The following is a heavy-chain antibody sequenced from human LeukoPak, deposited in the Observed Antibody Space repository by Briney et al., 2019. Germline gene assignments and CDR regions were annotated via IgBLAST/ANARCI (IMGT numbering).Heavy chain of an antibody. Sequence: SETLSLTCTVSGGSISSYYWSWMRQPPGKGLEWIGYIYPTGSTSYNPSLKSRVTISVDTSKSQLSLKLSSVTAADTAVYYCARMLDGSRRRGFDYWGQGTLVTVSS. CDR2: IYPTGST. D-gene: IGHD5-24*01. J-gene: IGHJ4*02. V-gene: IGHV4-59*01. CDR3: ARMLDGSRRRGFDY. CDR1: GGSISSYY.